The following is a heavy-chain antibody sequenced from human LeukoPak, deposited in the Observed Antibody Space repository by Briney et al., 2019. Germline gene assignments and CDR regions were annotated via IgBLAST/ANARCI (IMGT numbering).Heavy chain of an antibody. CDR1: GFTFSSYA. V-gene: IGHV3-30-3*01. CDR2: ISYDGSNK. CDR3: AMSPWFGELLYDY. D-gene: IGHD3-10*01. J-gene: IGHJ4*02. Sequence: GGSLRLSCAAPGFTFSSYAMNWVRQAPGKGLEWGAVISYDGSNKYYADSVKGRFTISRDNSKNTLYLQMNSLRAEDTAVYYCAMSPWFGELLYDYWGQGTLVTVSS.